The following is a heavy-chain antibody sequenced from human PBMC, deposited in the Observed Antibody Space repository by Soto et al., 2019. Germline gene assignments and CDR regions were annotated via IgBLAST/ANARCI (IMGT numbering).Heavy chain of an antibody. CDR1: GYPFTSHG. CDR2: ISAYNGDT. J-gene: IGHJ3*01. V-gene: IGHV1-18*01. D-gene: IGHD1-26*01. CDR3: ARAAFLVGDIAPDGFDV. Sequence: GASVKVSCKASGYPFTSHGITWVRQAPGQGLEWMGWISAYNGDTKYAQKVQGRVTTTTDTSTSTAYMEVRSLRSDDTAVYYCARAAFLVGDIAPDGFDVCGQRTMVPVS.